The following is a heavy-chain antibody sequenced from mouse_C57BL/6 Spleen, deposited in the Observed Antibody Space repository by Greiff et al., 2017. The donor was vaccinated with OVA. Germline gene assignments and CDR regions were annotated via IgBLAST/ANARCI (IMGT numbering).Heavy chain of an antibody. Sequence: QVQLKQSGAELARPGASVKLSCKASGYTFTSYGISWVKQRTGQGLEWIGEIYPRSGNTYYNEKFKGKATMTADKSSSTAYMELRSLTSEDSAVYFCAREITTVVAPSWYFDVWGTGTTVTVSA. D-gene: IGHD1-1*01. J-gene: IGHJ1*03. CDR1: GYTFTSYG. V-gene: IGHV1-81*01. CDR2: IYPRSGNT. CDR3: AREITTVVAPSWYFDV.